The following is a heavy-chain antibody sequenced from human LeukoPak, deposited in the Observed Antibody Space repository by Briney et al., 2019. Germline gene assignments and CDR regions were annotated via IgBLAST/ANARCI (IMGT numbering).Heavy chain of an antibody. CDR2: IYYSGST. CDR1: GGSISSGGYY. V-gene: IGHV4-31*03. D-gene: IGHD3-10*02. CDR3: ARVQSADYDRAFDI. Sequence: PSETLSLTCTVSGGSISSGGYYWRWLRQPPGTGLEWIGYIYYSGSTYYNPSLKSRVTISVHTSKNQFSLKLSSVTAADTAVYFCARVQSADYDRAFDIWGQGTMVTVSS. J-gene: IGHJ3*02.